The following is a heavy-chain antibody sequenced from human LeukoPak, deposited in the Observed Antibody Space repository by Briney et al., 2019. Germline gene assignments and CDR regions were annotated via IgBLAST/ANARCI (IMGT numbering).Heavy chain of an antibody. V-gene: IGHV3-48*03. CDR2: ISSSGSYI. J-gene: IGHJ3*02. D-gene: IGHD3-10*01. CDR3: ARGRISMVRGVIITRYAFDI. CDR1: GFTFSNYE. Sequence: GGSLRLSCAASGFTFSNYEMHWVRQAPGKGLEWVSYISSSGSYIYYADSVKGRFTISRDNAKNSLYLQMNSLRAEDTAVYYCARGRISMVRGVIITRYAFDIWGQGTMVTVSS.